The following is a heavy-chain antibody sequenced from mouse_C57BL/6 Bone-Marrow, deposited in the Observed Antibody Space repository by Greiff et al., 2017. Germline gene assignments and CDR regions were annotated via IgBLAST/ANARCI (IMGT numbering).Heavy chain of an antibody. V-gene: IGHV1-76*01. J-gene: IGHJ4*01. CDR1: GYTFTDYY. CDR2: IYPGSGNT. D-gene: IGHD2-4*01. CDR3: ARKDDYVYAMDY. Sequence: QVHVKQSGAELVRPGASVKLSCKASGYTFTDYYINWVKQRPGQGLEWIARIYPGSGNTYYNEKFKGKATLTAEKSSSTAYMQLSSLTSEDSAVYFCARKDDYVYAMDYWGQGTSVTVSS.